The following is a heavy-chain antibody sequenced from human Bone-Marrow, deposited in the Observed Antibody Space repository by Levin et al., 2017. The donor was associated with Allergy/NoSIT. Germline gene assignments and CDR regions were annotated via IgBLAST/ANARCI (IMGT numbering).Heavy chain of an antibody. V-gene: IGHV4-34*01. J-gene: IGHJ3*02. CDR1: GGSFSGYY. Sequence: SQTLSLTCAVYGGSFSGYYWSWIRQPPGKGLEWIGEINHSGSTNYNPSLKSRVTISVDTSKNQFSLKLSSVTAADTAVYYCARRRASGGYYMVAHGAFDIWGQGTMVTVSS. CDR2: INHSGST. D-gene: IGHD3-3*01. CDR3: ARRRASGGYYMVAHGAFDI.